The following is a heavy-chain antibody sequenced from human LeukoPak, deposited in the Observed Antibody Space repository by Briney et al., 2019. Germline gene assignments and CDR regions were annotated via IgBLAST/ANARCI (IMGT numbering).Heavy chain of an antibody. D-gene: IGHD6-19*01. CDR1: GFTFDDYA. V-gene: IGHV3-9*01. CDR3: AKDMMSGWYGPIYY. CDR2: ISWNSGSI. J-gene: IGHJ4*02. Sequence: GGSLRLSCAASGFTFDDYAMHWVRQAPGKGLEWVSGISWNSGSIGYADSVKGRFTISRDNAKNSLYLQMNSLRAEDTALYYCAKDMMSGWYGPIYYWGQGTLVTVSS.